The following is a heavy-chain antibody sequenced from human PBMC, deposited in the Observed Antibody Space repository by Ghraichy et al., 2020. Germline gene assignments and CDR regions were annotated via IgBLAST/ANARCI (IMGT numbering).Heavy chain of an antibody. Sequence: GGSLRLSCAASGFTFSSYWMHWVRQAPGKGLVWVSRINSDGSSTSYADSVKGRFTISRDNAKNTLYLQMNSLRAEDTAVYYCARDRIGQYQLLLGWFDPWGQGTLVTVS. J-gene: IGHJ5*02. CDR1: GFTFSSYW. V-gene: IGHV3-74*01. CDR2: INSDGSST. D-gene: IGHD2-2*01. CDR3: ARDRIGQYQLLLGWFDP.